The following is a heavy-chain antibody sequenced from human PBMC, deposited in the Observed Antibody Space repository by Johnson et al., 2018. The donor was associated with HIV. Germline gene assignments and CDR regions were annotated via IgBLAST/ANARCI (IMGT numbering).Heavy chain of an antibody. CDR2: IRYDGSNK. V-gene: IGHV3-30*02. Sequence: VQLLESGGGVVQPGGSLRLSCAASGFTFSSYGMHWVRQAPGKGLEWVAFIRYDGSNKYYADSVKGRFTISRDNSKNSLYLQMNSLRAEDTALYYCARVALNVGNDAFDIWGQGTMVTVSS. CDR1: GFTFSSYG. J-gene: IGHJ3*02. CDR3: ARVALNVGNDAFDI. D-gene: IGHD1-1*01.